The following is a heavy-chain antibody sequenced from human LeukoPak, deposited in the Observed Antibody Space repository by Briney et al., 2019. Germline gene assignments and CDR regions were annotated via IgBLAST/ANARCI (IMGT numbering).Heavy chain of an antibody. CDR1: GFTVSNTD. CDR3: ARDGGSGTYYLNYYYYGMDV. CDR2: IYGADTT. V-gene: IGHV3-66*01. J-gene: IGHJ6*02. Sequence: GGSLRLSCAASGFTVSNTDFVWVRQAPGKGLEWVSFIYGADTTYYADSVKGRFTISRDSSKNTLYLQMNSLRVEDTAVYFCARDGGSGTYYLNYYYYGMDVWGQGTTVTVSS. D-gene: IGHD3-10*01.